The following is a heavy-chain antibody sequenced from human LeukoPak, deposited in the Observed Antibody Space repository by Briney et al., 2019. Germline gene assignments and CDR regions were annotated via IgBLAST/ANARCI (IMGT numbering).Heavy chain of an antibody. J-gene: IGHJ2*01. CDR2: IWYDGSNK. CDR3: AREVAVAGRTGYFDL. V-gene: IGHV3-33*01. D-gene: IGHD6-19*01. Sequence: GRSLRLSCAASGFTFSSYGMHWVRQAPGKGLEWVAVIWYDGSNKYYADSVKGRFTISRDNSKNMLYLQMNSLRAEDTAVYYCAREVAVAGRTGYFDLWGRGTLVTVSS. CDR1: GFTFSSYG.